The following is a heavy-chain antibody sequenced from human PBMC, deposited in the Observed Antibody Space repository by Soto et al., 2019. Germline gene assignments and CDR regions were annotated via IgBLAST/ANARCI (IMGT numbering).Heavy chain of an antibody. CDR1: GFTVSSNY. J-gene: IGHJ6*02. Sequence: EVQLVESGGGLIQPGGSLRLSCAASGFTVSSNYMTWVRQAPGKGLEWVSIIYNGDSTYYGDSVKGRFTISRDNSKNTLYLQMNSLRAEDTAVYYCARVSTVTTPGAGYYGMDVWGQGTTVTVSS. V-gene: IGHV3-53*01. CDR2: IYNGDST. D-gene: IGHD4-17*01. CDR3: ARVSTVTTPGAGYYGMDV.